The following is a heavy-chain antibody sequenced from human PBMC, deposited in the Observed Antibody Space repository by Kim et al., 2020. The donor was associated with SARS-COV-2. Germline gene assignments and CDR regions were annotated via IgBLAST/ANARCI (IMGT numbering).Heavy chain of an antibody. Sequence: GGSLGLSCAASGFTVSSNYMSWVRQAPGKGLEWVSVIYSGGSTFYADSVKGRFTISRHNSKNTLYLQMNSLRAEDTAVYYCARDRGGDAFDIWGQGTMVTVSS. J-gene: IGHJ3*02. V-gene: IGHV3-53*04. CDR3: ARDRGGDAFDI. D-gene: IGHD3-16*01. CDR1: GFTVSSNY. CDR2: IYSGGST.